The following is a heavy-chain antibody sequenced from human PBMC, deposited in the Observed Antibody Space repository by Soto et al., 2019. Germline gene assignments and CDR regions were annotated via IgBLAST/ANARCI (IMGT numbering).Heavy chain of an antibody. CDR3: AKLGTMGVFDN. CDR1: GFTFSSYA. Sequence: EVQLLESGGGVVPPGGSLRLSCAASGFTFSSYAMSWVRQAPGEGLEWLAGITFRGDNTYYADSVKGRFTLSRDNSRNRLDLQMNSLKVEDTALYYCAKLGTMGVFDNWGQGTLLTVSS. J-gene: IGHJ4*02. CDR2: ITFRGDNT. D-gene: IGHD1-1*01. V-gene: IGHV3-23*01.